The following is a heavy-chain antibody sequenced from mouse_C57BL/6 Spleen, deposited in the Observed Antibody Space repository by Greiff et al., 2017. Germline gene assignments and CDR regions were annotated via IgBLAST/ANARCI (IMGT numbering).Heavy chain of an antibody. D-gene: IGHD1-1*01. V-gene: IGHV1-59*01. Sequence: VQLQQPGAELVRPGTSVKLSCKASGYTFTSYWMHWVKQRPGQGLEWIGVIDPSDSYTNYNQKFKGKATLTVDTSSSTASMQLSSLTSEDSAVYYCARGGGSSLSKVWDYWGQGTSVTVSS. J-gene: IGHJ4*01. CDR2: IDPSDSYT. CDR3: ARGGGSSLSKVWDY. CDR1: GYTFTSYW.